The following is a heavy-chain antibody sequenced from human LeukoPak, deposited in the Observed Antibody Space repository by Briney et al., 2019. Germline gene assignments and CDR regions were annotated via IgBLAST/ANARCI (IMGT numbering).Heavy chain of an antibody. CDR1: GFTFSSYS. CDR3: ARDLRALRLSIAVPDY. J-gene: IGHJ4*02. Sequence: GSLRLSCAASGFTFSSYSMNWVRQAPGKGLEWVSSISSSSSYIYYADSVKGRFTISRDNAKNSLYLQMNNLRAEDTAVHYCARDLRALRLSIAVPDYWGQGTLVTVSS. CDR2: ISSSSSYI. V-gene: IGHV3-21*01. D-gene: IGHD6-19*01.